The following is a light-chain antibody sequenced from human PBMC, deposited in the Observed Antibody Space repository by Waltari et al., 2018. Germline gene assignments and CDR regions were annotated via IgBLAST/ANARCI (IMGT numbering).Light chain of an antibody. CDR3: MQSLQALWT. CDR1: QSLLHSNGYNY. J-gene: IGKJ1*01. Sequence: GEPASISCRSSQSLLHSNGYNYLDWYLQKPGQSPQLLIYLGSNRASGVPDRFSGSGSGTDFTLKISRVEAEDVGVYYCMQSLQALWTFGQGTKVEFK. V-gene: IGKV2-28*01. CDR2: LGS.